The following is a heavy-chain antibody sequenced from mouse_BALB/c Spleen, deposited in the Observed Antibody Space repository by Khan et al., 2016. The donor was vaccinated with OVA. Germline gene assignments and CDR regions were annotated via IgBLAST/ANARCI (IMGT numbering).Heavy chain of an antibody. CDR1: GYSITSEYA. CDR3: ARKDYYDYDPFAY. J-gene: IGHJ3*01. Sequence: EVQLVESGPGLAKPSQSLSLTCTVTGYSITSEYARNWIRQFPGNKLEWMGFINYSGNTRFNPSLKGRTSITRDTSKNQFFLQLNSVTTEDTATYYCARKDYYDYDPFAYWGQGTLVTVSA. V-gene: IGHV3-2*02. CDR2: INYSGNT. D-gene: IGHD2-4*01.